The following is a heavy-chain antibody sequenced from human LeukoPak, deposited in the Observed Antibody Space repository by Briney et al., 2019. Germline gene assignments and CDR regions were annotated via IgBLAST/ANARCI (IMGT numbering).Heavy chain of an antibody. Sequence: GESLKISCKGSGYSFTSYWIGWVRQMPGKGLEWMGIIYPGDSDTRYSPSFQGQVTTSADKSISTAYLQWSSLKASDTAMYYCARQGVPWGYGSGSYPNWFDPWGQGTLVTVSS. J-gene: IGHJ5*02. D-gene: IGHD3-10*01. CDR3: ARQGVPWGYGSGSYPNWFDP. V-gene: IGHV5-51*01. CDR2: IYPGDSDT. CDR1: GYSFTSYW.